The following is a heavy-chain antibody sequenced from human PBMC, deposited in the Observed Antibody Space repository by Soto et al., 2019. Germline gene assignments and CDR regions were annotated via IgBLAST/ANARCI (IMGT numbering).Heavy chain of an antibody. CDR3: AKEGWGYYYDSSGYYYY. CDR2: ISGSGGST. D-gene: IGHD3-22*01. Sequence: EVQLLESGGGLVQPGGSLRLSCAASGFTFSSYAMSWVRQAPGKGLEWVSDISGSGGSTYYADSVKGRFTISRDNSKNTLYLQMNSLRAEDTAVYYCAKEGWGYYYDSSGYYYYWGQGTLVTVSS. CDR1: GFTFSSYA. J-gene: IGHJ4*02. V-gene: IGHV3-23*01.